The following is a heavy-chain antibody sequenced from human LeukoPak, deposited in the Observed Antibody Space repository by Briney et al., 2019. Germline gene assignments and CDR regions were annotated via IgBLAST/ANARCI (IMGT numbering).Heavy chain of an antibody. D-gene: IGHD3-3*01. CDR1: GFTFDDYG. CDR2: INWNGGST. Sequence: GGSLRLSCAASGFTFDDYGMSWVRHGPGKGLEWVSGINWNGGSTGYADSVKGRFTISRDNAQNTLYLQMNSLRAEDTAVYYCARESLGDFWSGSQSSDYWGQGTLVTVSS. V-gene: IGHV3-20*04. J-gene: IGHJ4*02. CDR3: ARESLGDFWSGSQSSDY.